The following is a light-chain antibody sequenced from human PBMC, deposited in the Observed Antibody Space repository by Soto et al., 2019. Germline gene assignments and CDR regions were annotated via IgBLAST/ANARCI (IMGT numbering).Light chain of an antibody. J-gene: IGKJ5*01. CDR1: QSVYSSY. CDR2: AAS. V-gene: IGKV3-20*01. Sequence: EIVLTQSPGTLSLSPGERATLSCRASQSVYSSYLAWYQQKPGQAPSLLIYAASSRATGIPDRFSGSGSGTDFTLTSSRIETEDLAVYYCQPYRGSPPLAFGQGTRLEIK. CDR3: QPYRGSPPLA.